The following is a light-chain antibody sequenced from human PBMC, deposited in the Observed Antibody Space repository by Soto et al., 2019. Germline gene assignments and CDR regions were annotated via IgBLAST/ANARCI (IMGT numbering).Light chain of an antibody. J-gene: IGLJ2*01. Sequence: SYELTQPLSVSVALGQTARITCGGNNIGSKNVHWHQQKPGQAPVLVIYRDSNRPSGIPERFSGSNSGNTATLTISRAQAGDEADYYCKVWDSSPGVFGGGTKLTVL. CDR2: RDS. V-gene: IGLV3-9*01. CDR1: NIGSKN. CDR3: KVWDSSPGV.